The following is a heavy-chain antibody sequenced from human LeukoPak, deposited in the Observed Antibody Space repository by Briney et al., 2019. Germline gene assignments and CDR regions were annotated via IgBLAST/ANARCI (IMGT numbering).Heavy chain of an antibody. CDR3: ARHEPQMSQVFVVVQAAMPVDY. CDR2: IYYSGST. J-gene: IGHJ4*02. D-gene: IGHD2-2*01. Sequence: PSETLSLTCTVSGGSISSSSYYWGWIRQPPGKGLEWIGSIYYSGSTYYNPSLKSRVTISVDTSKNQFSLKLSSVTAADTAVYYCARHEPQMSQVFVVVQAAMPVDYWGQGTLVTVSS. CDR1: GGSISSSSYY. V-gene: IGHV4-39*01.